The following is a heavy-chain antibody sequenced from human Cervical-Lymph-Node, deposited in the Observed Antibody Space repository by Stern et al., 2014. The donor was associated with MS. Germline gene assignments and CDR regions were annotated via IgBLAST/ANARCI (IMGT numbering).Heavy chain of an antibody. CDR2: IIPIFGTP. Sequence: EQLVESGAEVKKPGSSVKVSCKASGGTVSSHTISWVRQAPGQGLEWMGGIIPIFGTPNYALKFQGRVTITADKSTSTAYLELNSLRSDDSAVYYCAREVTMVGFDPWGQGTLVTVSS. J-gene: IGHJ5*02. D-gene: IGHD3-10*02. CDR3: AREVTMVGFDP. V-gene: IGHV1-69*06. CDR1: GGTVSSHT.